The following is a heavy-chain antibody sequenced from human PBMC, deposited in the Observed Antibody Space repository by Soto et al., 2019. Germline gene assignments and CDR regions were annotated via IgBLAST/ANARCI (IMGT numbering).Heavy chain of an antibody. D-gene: IGHD3-10*01. V-gene: IGHV3-23*01. J-gene: IGHJ4*02. CDR3: AKTVYYGSGSYCFDY. Sequence: EVQLLEAGGGLVQPGGSLRLSCAASWFMFSTHVMTWVRQAPGKGPEWVAEVIGSGGSKNYADSVRGRFTISRDNSKNTLDLQLNRLRAEDTALYYSAKTVYYGSGSYCFDYWGQGTLVTVSS. CDR2: VIGSGGSK. CDR1: WFMFSTHV.